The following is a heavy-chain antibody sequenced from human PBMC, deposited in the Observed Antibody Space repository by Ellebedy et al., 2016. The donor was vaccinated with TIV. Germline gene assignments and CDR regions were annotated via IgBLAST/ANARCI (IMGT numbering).Heavy chain of an antibody. CDR1: GFTVSNKY. J-gene: IGHJ4*02. D-gene: IGHD6-19*01. CDR3: AKGPSSGWYYFDY. V-gene: IGHV3-53*01. CDR2: INNSDQT. Sequence: GESLKISXAASGFTVSNKYMSWVRQAPGKGLKWVSVINNSDQTDYADSVKGRFTISRDNSKNTLYLQMNSLRADDTAVYYCAKGPSSGWYYFDYWGQGTLVTVSS.